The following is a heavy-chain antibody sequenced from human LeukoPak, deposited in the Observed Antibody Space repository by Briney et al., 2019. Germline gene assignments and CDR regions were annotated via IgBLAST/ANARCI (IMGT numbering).Heavy chain of an antibody. J-gene: IGHJ4*02. CDR2: ISSSSSYI. CDR1: GFSFSSYT. Sequence: GGSLSLSCAASGFSFSSYTMNWVRQAPGKGLEWVSIISSSSSYIYYADSVKGRFTISRDNAKNTLYLEMNSLRAEDTAVYYCAKSYDILTSYFDDWGQGTLVTVSS. V-gene: IGHV3-21*04. D-gene: IGHD3-9*01. CDR3: AKSYDILTSYFDD.